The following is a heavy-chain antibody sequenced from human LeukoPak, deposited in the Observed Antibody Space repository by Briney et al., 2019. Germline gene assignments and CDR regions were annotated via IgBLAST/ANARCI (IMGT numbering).Heavy chain of an antibody. CDR1: GFTFGSYA. J-gene: IGHJ5*01. CDR2: ITGIDAST. CDR3: AKDAVRGSGRINWFDS. V-gene: IGHV3-23*01. Sequence: AGGSLRLSCATSGFTFGSYAMTWVRHAPGKGLEWVSGITGIDASTYYADSVKGRFTISRDNSKTTLYLQMNSLRGEDTATYYCAKDAVRGSGRINWFDSWGQGTLVTVSS. D-gene: IGHD3-10*01.